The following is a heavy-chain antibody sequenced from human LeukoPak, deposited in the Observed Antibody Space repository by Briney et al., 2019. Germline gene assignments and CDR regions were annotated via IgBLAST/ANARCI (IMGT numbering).Heavy chain of an antibody. CDR2: ISNSGGGT. CDR1: GFTFSSYA. Sequence: GGFLRLSCAASGFTFSSYAMNWVRQAPGKGLEWVSGISNSGGGTYYADSVKGRFTISRDNPQNTLYLQMNSLRAEDTATYYCAKDPSYDFWSGPPGGNWFDPWGQGTLVAVSS. J-gene: IGHJ5*02. D-gene: IGHD3-3*01. CDR3: AKDPSYDFWSGPPGGNWFDP. V-gene: IGHV3-23*01.